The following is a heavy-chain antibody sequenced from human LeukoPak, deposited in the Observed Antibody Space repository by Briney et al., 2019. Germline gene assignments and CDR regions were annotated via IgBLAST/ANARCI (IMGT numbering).Heavy chain of an antibody. D-gene: IGHD6-13*01. CDR2: ISSSSSYT. CDR1: GFTFSSYE. CDR3: ASVCWYCLDY. V-gene: IGHV3-21*05. Sequence: KAGGSLRLSCAASGFTFSSYEMNWVRQAPGKGLEWVSYISSSSSYTNYADSVKGRFTISRDNAKNSLYLQMNSLRAEDTAVYYCASVCWYCLDYWGQGTLVTVSS. J-gene: IGHJ4*02.